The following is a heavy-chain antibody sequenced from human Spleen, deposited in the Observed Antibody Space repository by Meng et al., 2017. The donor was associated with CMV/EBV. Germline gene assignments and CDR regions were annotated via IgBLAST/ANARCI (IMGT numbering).Heavy chain of an antibody. CDR1: GYTFTSYY. V-gene: IGHV1-46*01. Sequence: ASVKVSCKATGYTFTSYYIQWVRQAPGQGLEWMGIINPSGGGTTYARKFQGTVTMTRDTSISTFYMELSSLRSDDTAVYYCARGWESDSWYFGPLDRWGQGTLVTVSS. CDR3: ARGWESDSWYFGPLDR. D-gene: IGHD6-13*01. J-gene: IGHJ5*02. CDR2: INPSGGGT.